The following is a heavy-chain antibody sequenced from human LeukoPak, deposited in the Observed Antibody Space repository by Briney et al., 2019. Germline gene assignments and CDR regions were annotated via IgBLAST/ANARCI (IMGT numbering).Heavy chain of an antibody. D-gene: IGHD6-13*01. J-gene: IGHJ4*02. CDR1: GGSISSYY. CDR2: INHSGST. V-gene: IGHV4-34*01. CDR3: ARGLSIAAAGPICYYFDY. Sequence: SETLSLTCTVSGGSISSYYWSWIRQPPGKGLEWIGEINHSGSTNYNPSLKSRVTISVDTSKNQFSLKLSSVTAADTAVYYCARGLSIAAAGPICYYFDYWGQGTLVTVSS.